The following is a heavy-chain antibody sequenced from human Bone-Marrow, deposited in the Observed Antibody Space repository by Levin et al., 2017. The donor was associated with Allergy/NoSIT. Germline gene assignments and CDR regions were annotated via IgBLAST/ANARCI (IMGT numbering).Heavy chain of an antibody. D-gene: IGHD3-3*01. CDR1: GGSISSYY. V-gene: IGHV4-59*01. Sequence: SETLSLTCTVSGGSISSYYWSWIRQPPGKGLEWIGYIYYSGSTNYNPSLKSRVTISVDTSKNQFSLKLSSVTAADTAVYYCARGIPFGAAHKAFDYWGQGTLVTVSS. J-gene: IGHJ4*02. CDR3: ARGIPFGAAHKAFDY. CDR2: IYYSGST.